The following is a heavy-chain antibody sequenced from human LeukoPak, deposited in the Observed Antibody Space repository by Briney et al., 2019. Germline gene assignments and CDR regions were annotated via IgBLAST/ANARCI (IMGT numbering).Heavy chain of an antibody. Sequence: ASVKVSCKASGYTFTSYGISWVRQAPGQGLEWMGIINPTGGTTVYTQKFQGRVTMTRDTATSTVNMDLISPRSEDTAVYYCARVSTGTIFDYWGQGTLVTVSS. CDR2: INPTGGTT. J-gene: IGHJ4*02. CDR1: GYTFTSYG. V-gene: IGHV1-46*01. CDR3: ARVSTGTIFDY. D-gene: IGHD2-8*02.